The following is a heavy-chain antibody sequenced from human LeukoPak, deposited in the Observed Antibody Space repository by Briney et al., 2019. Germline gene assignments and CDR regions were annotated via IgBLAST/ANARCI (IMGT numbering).Heavy chain of an antibody. J-gene: IGHJ3*02. CDR3: ARVLLSTGPDAFDI. V-gene: IGHV1-18*01. CDR1: GYTFTSYG. Sequence: ASVKVSCKASGYTFTSYGISWVRQAPGQGLEWMGWISAYNGNTNYAQKLQGRVTMTTDTSTNTAYMELRSLRSDDTAVYYCARVLLSTGPDAFDIWGQGTMVTVSS. D-gene: IGHD2-2*01. CDR2: ISAYNGNT.